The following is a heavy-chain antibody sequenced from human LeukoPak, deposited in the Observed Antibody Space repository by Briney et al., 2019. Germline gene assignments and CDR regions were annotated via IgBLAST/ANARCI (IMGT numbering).Heavy chain of an antibody. V-gene: IGHV3-33*01. CDR1: GFSFSGYG. D-gene: IGHD3-16*02. CDR3: ARDIVATGGRYFDH. J-gene: IGHJ4*02. CDR2: IWYDGSEK. Sequence: GGSLRLSCAASGFSFSGYGMHWVRQTPGKGLEWVAAIWYDGSEKFYADSVKGRFTISRDNSKNTLSLQMNSLGGEDTAVYYCARDIVATGGRYFDHWGQGTLVIVSS.